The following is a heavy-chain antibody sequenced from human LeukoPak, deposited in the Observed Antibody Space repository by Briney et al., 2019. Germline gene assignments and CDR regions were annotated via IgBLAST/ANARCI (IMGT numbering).Heavy chain of an antibody. D-gene: IGHD6-19*01. J-gene: IGHJ4*02. CDR3: ARETGSGWYYFDY. Sequence: GSLRLSCAASGFTFSSYAMHWVRQAPGKGLEWVAVISYDGSNKYYADSVKGRFTISRDNSKNTLYLQMNSLRAEDTAVYYCARETGSGWYYFDYWGQGTLVTVSS. CDR1: GFTFSSYA. V-gene: IGHV3-30-3*01. CDR2: ISYDGSNK.